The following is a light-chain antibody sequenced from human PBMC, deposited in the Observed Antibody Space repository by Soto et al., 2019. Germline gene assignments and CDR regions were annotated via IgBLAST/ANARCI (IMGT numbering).Light chain of an antibody. J-gene: IGKJ1*01. CDR1: ESVGRH. CDR3: QQRSNWPRT. CDR2: DAS. V-gene: IGKV3-11*01. Sequence: EVVATQSPAGLSVSPGGRATLCCRASESVGRHLAWYHQKPGQAPRLLTYDASNRATGIPARFSGSGSGTDFTLTISSLEPEDFVVYYCQQRSNWPRTFGQGTKVDIK.